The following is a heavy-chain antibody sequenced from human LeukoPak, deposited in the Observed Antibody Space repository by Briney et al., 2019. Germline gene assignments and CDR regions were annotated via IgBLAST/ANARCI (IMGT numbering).Heavy chain of an antibody. D-gene: IGHD6-13*01. CDR2: IYHSGST. J-gene: IGHJ4*02. V-gene: IGHV4-4*02. CDR3: ARGRGSSWYYFDY. CDR1: GGSISSSNW. Sequence: SETLSLTCAVSGGSISSSNWWSWVRQPPGKGLEWIGEIYHSGSTNYNPSLKSRVTISVDKSKNQFSLNLSSVTAADTAVYYCARGRGSSWYYFDYWGQGTLVTVSS.